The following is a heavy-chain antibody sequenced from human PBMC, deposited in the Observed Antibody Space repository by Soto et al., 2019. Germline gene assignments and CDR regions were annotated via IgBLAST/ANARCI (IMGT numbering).Heavy chain of an antibody. D-gene: IGHD1-26*01. V-gene: IGHV3-11*01. Sequence: QVHLVESGGGLVKPGGSLRLSCAASGFTLSDYYMTWIRQAPGKGLEWVSYMSSSGRTIYYADSVRGRFTISRDNAENSLYLQMNSLRAEDTALYYCARNSEHFDYWGQGTLVTVSS. CDR1: GFTLSDYY. CDR2: MSSSGRTI. CDR3: ARNSEHFDY. J-gene: IGHJ4*02.